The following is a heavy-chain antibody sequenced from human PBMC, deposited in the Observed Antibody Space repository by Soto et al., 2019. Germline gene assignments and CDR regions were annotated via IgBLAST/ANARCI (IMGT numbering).Heavy chain of an antibody. Sequence: EVQLVESGGGLVQPGGSLRLSCAASGFTFSTYWMHWVRQAPGKGLVWVSRINSDGSTTNYADSVKGRFTISRDNAKTTLYLQMNSLRAEDTAVYYCARDAYYDMGVWGQGTTVTVSS. V-gene: IGHV3-74*01. J-gene: IGHJ6*02. CDR2: INSDGSTT. CDR1: GFTFSTYW. CDR3: ARDAYYDMGV.